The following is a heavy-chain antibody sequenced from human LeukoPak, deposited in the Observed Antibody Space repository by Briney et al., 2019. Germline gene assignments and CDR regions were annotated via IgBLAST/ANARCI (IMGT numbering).Heavy chain of an antibody. J-gene: IGHJ1*01. CDR2: IKRETDGGTI. V-gene: IGHV3-15*01. D-gene: IGHD3-22*01. CDR1: GFTLDNAW. CDR3: TTDRYYDNSELQFQH. Sequence: GGSLRLSCAASGFTLDNAWMSWVRQAPGKGLEWLGRIKRETDGGTIDYAAPVKGRFTISRDDSRNTLYLQMDSLKIEDTAVYYCTTDRYYDNSELQFQHWGQGTLVTVSS.